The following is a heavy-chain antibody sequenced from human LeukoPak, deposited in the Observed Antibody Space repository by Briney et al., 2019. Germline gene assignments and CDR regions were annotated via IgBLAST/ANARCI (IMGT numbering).Heavy chain of an antibody. CDR1: GFTFSSYT. V-gene: IGHV3-21*01. CDR3: ARGNPGGFDY. J-gene: IGHJ4*02. CDR2: ISGSSYYI. D-gene: IGHD1-14*01. Sequence: GGSLRLSCAASGFTFSSYTINWVRQAPGKGLEWVSSISGSSYYIYYADSVRGRFTISRDNAKNSVYLQMNSLRAEDTAVYYCARGNPGGFDYWGQGTLVTVSS.